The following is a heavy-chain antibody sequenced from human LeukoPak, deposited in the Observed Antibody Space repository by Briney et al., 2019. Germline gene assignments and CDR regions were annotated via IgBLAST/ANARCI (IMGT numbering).Heavy chain of an antibody. CDR1: GGSVSSGSYY. Sequence: SETLSLTSTVSGGSVSSGSYYWRWIRQPPGKGLEWIGYIYYSGSTNYNPSLKSRVTISVDTSKNQLSLKLSSVTAADTAVYYCARVGFYSQIDYWGQGTLVTVSS. V-gene: IGHV4-61*01. CDR2: IYYSGST. J-gene: IGHJ4*02. CDR3: ARVGFYSQIDY. D-gene: IGHD4-11*01.